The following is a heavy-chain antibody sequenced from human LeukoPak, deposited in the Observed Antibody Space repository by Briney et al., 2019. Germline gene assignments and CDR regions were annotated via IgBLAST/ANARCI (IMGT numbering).Heavy chain of an antibody. J-gene: IGHJ4*02. Sequence: TSVKVSCKASGYTFTSYDINWVRQATGQGLEWMGWMNPNSGNTGYAQKFRGRVTMTRNTSISTAYMELSSLRSEDTAVYYCTRAVGSSGWSDYWGQGTLVTVSS. V-gene: IGHV1-8*01. CDR1: GYTFTSYD. CDR3: TRAVGSSGWSDY. D-gene: IGHD6-19*01. CDR2: MNPNSGNT.